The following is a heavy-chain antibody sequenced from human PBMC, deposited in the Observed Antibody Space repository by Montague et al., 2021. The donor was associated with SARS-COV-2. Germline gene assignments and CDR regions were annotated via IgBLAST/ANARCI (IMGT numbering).Heavy chain of an antibody. CDR2: IYYSGST. J-gene: IGHJ5*02. CDR3: ARLSSDIGGYFWFDP. CDR1: GGSISSYY. D-gene: IGHD1-26*01. V-gene: IGHV4-59*12. Sequence: SETLSLTCTVSGGSISSYYWGWIRQPPGKGLEWIGYIYYSGSTNYNPSLKSRVTISVDTSKNQFSLNLNSVTAADTAVYYCARLSSDIGGYFWFDPWGQGTLVSVSS.